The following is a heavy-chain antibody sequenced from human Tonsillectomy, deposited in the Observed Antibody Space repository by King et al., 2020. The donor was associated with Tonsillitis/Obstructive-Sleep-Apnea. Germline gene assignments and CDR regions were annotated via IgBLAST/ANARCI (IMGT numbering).Heavy chain of an antibody. Sequence: VQLVESGGGLIQPGGSLRLSCAASGFTVSSNYMSWVRQAPGKGLGWGSVIYNGGSTYYADSVKGRVTISRDNSKNTLYLQMNSLRAEDTAVYYCARDWGGFWSGLDYWGQGTLVTVSS. D-gene: IGHD3-3*01. CDR3: ARDWGGFWSGLDY. CDR1: GFTVSSNY. CDR2: IYNGGST. V-gene: IGHV3-53*01. J-gene: IGHJ4*02.